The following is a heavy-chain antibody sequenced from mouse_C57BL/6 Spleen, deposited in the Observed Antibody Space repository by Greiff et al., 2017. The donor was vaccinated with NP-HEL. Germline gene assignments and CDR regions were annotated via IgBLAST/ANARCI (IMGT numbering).Heavy chain of an antibody. CDR2: ISYDGSN. CDR1: GYSITSGYY. CDR3: AREDYHPHYYAMDY. V-gene: IGHV3-6*01. D-gene: IGHD5-5*01. Sequence: EVQRVESGPGLVKPSQSLSLTCSVTGYSITSGYYWNWIRQFPGNKLEWMGYISYDGSNNYNPSLKNRISITRDTSKNQFFLKLNSVTTEDTATYYCAREDYHPHYYAMDYWGQGTSVTVSS. J-gene: IGHJ4*01.